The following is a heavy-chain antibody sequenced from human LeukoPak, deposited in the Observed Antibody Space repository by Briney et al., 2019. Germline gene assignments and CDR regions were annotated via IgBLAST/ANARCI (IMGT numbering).Heavy chain of an antibody. J-gene: IGHJ4*02. CDR3: AKEIPGAN. V-gene: IGHV3-48*01. Sequence: GGSLRLSCAASGFTFSGYSMNWVRQAPGKGLEWISYITSGSSTIYYADSVKGRFTISRDNSKNTLYLQMNSLRAEDTAVYYCAKEIPGANWGQGTLVTVSS. CDR2: ITSGSSTI. CDR1: GFTFSGYS.